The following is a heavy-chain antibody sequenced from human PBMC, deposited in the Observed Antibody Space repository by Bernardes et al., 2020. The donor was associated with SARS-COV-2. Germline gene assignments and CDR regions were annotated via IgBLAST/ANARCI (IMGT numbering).Heavy chain of an antibody. CDR2: FDPEDGET. CDR3: ATVPPFISGWYLSVHPNWFDP. V-gene: IGHV1-24*01. CDR1: GYTLTELS. Sequence: ASMKVSCKVSGYTLTELSMHWVRQAPGKGLEWMGGFDPEDGETIYAQKFQGRVTMTEDTSTDTAYMELGSLRSEDTAVYYCATVPPFISGWYLSVHPNWFDPWGQGTLVTVSS. D-gene: IGHD6-19*01. J-gene: IGHJ5*02.